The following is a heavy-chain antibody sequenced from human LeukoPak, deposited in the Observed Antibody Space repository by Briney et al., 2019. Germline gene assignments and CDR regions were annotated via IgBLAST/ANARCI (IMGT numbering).Heavy chain of an antibody. CDR1: GGSISSGGYY. CDR3: ARDGTTVVTPFDY. Sequence: PSETLSLTCTVSGGSISSGGYYWSWIRQHPGKGLEWIGYIYYSGSTYYNPSLKSRVTISVDTSKNQFSLKLSSVTAADTAVYYCARDGTTVVTPFDYWGQGTLVTVSS. D-gene: IGHD4-23*01. V-gene: IGHV4-31*03. J-gene: IGHJ4*02. CDR2: IYYSGST.